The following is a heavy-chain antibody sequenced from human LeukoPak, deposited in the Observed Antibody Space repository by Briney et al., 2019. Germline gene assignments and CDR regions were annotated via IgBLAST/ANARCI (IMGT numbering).Heavy chain of an antibody. V-gene: IGHV4-59*08. D-gene: IGHD2-15*01. CDR2: IYYSGNT. Sequence: SETLSLTCTVSGGSVTSYYWSWIRQPPGKGLEWIGYIYYSGNTNYNPSLKSRVTISVDTSKNQFSLKLSSVTAADTAVYYCASGPGYCSGGSCYATGELDYWGQGTLVTVSS. J-gene: IGHJ4*02. CDR3: ASGPGYCSGGSCYATGELDY. CDR1: GGSVTSYY.